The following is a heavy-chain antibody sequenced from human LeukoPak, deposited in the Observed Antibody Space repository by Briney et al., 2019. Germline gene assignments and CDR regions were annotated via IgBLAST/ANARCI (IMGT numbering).Heavy chain of an antibody. CDR2: ISGSSSNT. D-gene: IGHD3-16*01. V-gene: IGHV1-18*01. Sequence: ASVTVSCKAYGYTFMSHGISWVRQAPGQGLEWMGWISGSSSNTNYAQRLQGRVTMTTDTSTTTADMELRSLRSDDTAVYYCARATGTWGHDGFDIWGQGTTVTVSS. CDR1: GYTFMSHG. J-gene: IGHJ3*02. CDR3: ARATGTWGHDGFDI.